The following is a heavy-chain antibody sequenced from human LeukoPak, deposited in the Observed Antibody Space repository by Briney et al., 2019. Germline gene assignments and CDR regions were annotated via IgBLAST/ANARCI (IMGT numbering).Heavy chain of an antibody. CDR1: GGSISSGGYY. J-gene: IGHJ5*02. CDR3: ARESNIVVVVAATAGRWFDP. V-gene: IGHV4-31*03. CDR2: TYYGGST. Sequence: PSQTLSLTCTVPGGSISSGGYYCSWIRQHPGKCLEWLGYTYYGGSTTYNPSLKSRLPISLETSKHQFCLKLSSVTAADTAVYYCARESNIVVVVAATAGRWFDPWGQGTLVTVSS. D-gene: IGHD2-15*01.